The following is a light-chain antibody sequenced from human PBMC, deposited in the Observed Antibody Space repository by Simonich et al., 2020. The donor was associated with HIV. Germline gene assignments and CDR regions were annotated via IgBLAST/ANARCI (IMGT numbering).Light chain of an antibody. CDR1: QSISNW. J-gene: IGKJ4*01. CDR3: QQFNSYPLT. CDR2: GAS. Sequence: DIQMTQSSSTLSASVVDRVTITCRASQSISNWLAWYQPKQGKVPKLLIYGASSLQSGGPSRCSGSGSGTDFTLTISSLQPEDFATYYCQQFNSYPLTFGGGTKVEIK. V-gene: IGKV1-5*01.